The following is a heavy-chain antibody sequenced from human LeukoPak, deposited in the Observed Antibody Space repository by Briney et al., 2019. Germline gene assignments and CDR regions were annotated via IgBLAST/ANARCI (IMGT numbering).Heavy chain of an antibody. V-gene: IGHV1-18*01. CDR2: ISAYDGNT. Sequence: ASVKVSCKGSGYTFTNFGISWVRQAPGQGLEWMGWISAYDGNTNYAQKFQGRVTLTTDTSASTAYMELRSLRSDDTAVYFCARVDTAMVLDYWGQGTLVTVSS. CDR1: GYTFTNFG. J-gene: IGHJ4*02. CDR3: ARVDTAMVLDY. D-gene: IGHD5-18*01.